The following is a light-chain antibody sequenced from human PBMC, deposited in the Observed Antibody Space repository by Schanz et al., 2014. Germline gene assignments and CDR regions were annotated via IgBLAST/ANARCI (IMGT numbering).Light chain of an antibody. J-gene: IGLJ3*02. CDR1: TDVDYGNF. V-gene: IGLV2-14*03. CDR3: SSFTSTNTWV. CDR2: DVH. Sequence: QSALTQPASVSGSPGQSITVSCTGTTDVDYGNFVSWYQQHPGKAPKLIIYDVHHRPSGVSNRFSGSKTGDTASLTISGLQAEDEADYYCSSFTSTNTWVFGGGTKLIVL.